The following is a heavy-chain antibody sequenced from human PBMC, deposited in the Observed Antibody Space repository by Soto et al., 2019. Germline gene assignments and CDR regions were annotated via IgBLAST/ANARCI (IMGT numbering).Heavy chain of an antibody. CDR2: IIPALGIA. CDR3: ARPDFGDYWYFDL. J-gene: IGHJ2*01. V-gene: IGHV1-69*02. D-gene: IGHD4-17*01. Sequence: QDQLVQSGAEVKKPGSSVKVSCKASGGTFSSHTFSWVRQAPGQGLEWMGRIIPALGIATYAQKFQGRVTITADEPATTVYMELNSLRSEDTAVYYCARPDFGDYWYFDLWGRGTLVTVSS. CDR1: GGTFSSHT.